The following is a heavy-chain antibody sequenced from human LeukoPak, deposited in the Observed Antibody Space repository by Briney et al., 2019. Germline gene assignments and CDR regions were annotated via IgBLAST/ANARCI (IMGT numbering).Heavy chain of an antibody. CDR2: MNSDGSST. CDR3: AREGDGYDYDH. Sequence: GGSLRLSCAASGFTFSSYSMNWVRQAPGKGLVWVSRMNSDGSSTSYADSVKGRFTISRDNAKNTLYLQMNSLRAEDTAVYYCAREGDGYDYDHWGQGTLVTVSS. V-gene: IGHV3-74*01. D-gene: IGHD5-12*01. CDR1: GFTFSSYS. J-gene: IGHJ4*02.